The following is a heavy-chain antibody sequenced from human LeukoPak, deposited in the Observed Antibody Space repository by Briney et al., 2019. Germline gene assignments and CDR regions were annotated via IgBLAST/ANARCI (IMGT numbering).Heavy chain of an antibody. CDR3: ASEVTTHDFDF. J-gene: IGHJ3*01. CDR2: ISGSGGST. CDR1: GFTFSSYA. V-gene: IGHV3-23*01. D-gene: IGHD4-17*01. Sequence: GGSLRLSCAASGFTFSSYAMSWVRQAPGKGLEGVSAISGSGGSTYYADSVKGRFTISRGNAKNSLYLQMNSLRAEDTAVYYCASEVTTHDFDFWGQGTMVTVSS.